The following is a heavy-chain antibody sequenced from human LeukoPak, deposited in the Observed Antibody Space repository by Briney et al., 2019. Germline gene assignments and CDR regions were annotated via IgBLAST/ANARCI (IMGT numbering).Heavy chain of an antibody. CDR3: ARHYSGSYYL. D-gene: IGHD1-26*01. V-gene: IGHV4-39*01. CDR2: IYYSGST. CDR1: GGSISSYY. Sequence: SETLSLTCTVSGGSISSYYWGWIRQPPGKGLEWIGSIYYSGSTYYNPSLKSRVTMSVDTSKNQFSLKLSSVTAADTAVYYCARHYSGSYYLWGQGTLVTVSS. J-gene: IGHJ5*02.